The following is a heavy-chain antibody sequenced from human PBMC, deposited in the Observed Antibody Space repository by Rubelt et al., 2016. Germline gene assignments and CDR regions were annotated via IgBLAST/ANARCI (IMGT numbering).Heavy chain of an antibody. CDR3: STLELPGYYYDLDV. V-gene: IGHV3-15*07. Sequence: IRQAPGKGLEWVGRSKRKSDGGAIDHAAPVKGRFFISREDSTNTFYLQMNSLKTEDTAVYYCSTLELPGYYYDLDVWGQGTTVTVS. J-gene: IGHJ6*02. CDR2: SKRKSDGGAI. D-gene: IGHD1-7*01.